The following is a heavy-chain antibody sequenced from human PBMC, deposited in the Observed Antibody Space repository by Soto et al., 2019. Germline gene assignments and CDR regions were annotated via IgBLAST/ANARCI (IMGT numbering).Heavy chain of an antibody. D-gene: IGHD2-15*01. Sequence: QVQLVQSGAEVKKPGSPVKVSCKASGGTFSSYAISWVRQAPGQGLEWMGGIIPIFGTANYAQKFQGRVTITAXXSXSXXYMELSSLRSEDTAVYYCARGDVVVVAAYWGWFDPWGQGTLVTVSS. CDR1: GGTFSSYA. V-gene: IGHV1-69*12. CDR2: IIPIFGTA. CDR3: ARGDVVVVAAYWGWFDP. J-gene: IGHJ5*02.